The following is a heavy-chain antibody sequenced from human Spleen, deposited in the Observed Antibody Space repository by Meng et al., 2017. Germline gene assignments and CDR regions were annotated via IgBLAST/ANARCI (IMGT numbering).Heavy chain of an antibody. CDR3: ARGASSRLEV. Sequence: QVQLVQFGSELKKPGASVRVSCKASGYTFTSDAMNWLRQAPGQGLEWMGWINTNTGNPTYVQGFTGRFVFSLDTSVNTAYLQISSLKADDTAVYYCARGASSRLEVWGQGTLVTVSS. D-gene: IGHD6-13*01. CDR2: INTNTGNP. V-gene: IGHV7-4-1*02. J-gene: IGHJ4*02. CDR1: GYTFTSDA.